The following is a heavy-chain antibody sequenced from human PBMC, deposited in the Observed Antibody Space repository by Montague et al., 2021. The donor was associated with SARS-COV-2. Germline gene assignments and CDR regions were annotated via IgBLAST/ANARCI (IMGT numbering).Heavy chain of an antibody. CDR1: GASITDFY. J-gene: IGHJ4*02. V-gene: IGHV4-59*01. CDR2: VHHSGIT. D-gene: IGHD2-15*01. Sequence: SETLSLTCTVSGASITDFYWSWIRQPPGKGLEWIGYVHHSGITNYNPSLKGRVTISIDTPKSRFSLNLRSVTAADTAVYFCARSTEVVPFDFWGQGTLVSVSS. CDR3: ARSTEVVPFDF.